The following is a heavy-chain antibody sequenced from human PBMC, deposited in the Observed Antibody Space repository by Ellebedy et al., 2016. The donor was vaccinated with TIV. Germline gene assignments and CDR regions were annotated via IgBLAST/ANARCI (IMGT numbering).Heavy chain of an antibody. J-gene: IGHJ6*02. CDR2: IRQDGSK. D-gene: IGHD4-17*01. Sequence: GGSLRLSCAVSGFSFSTYWMSWVRQAPGKGLEWVANIRQDGSKNYVDSVKGRFTISRDNAQKSVYLQMNSLRVEDTAVYYCVRDGAYGDYAPGQYGMDVWGQGTTVIVS. V-gene: IGHV3-7*03. CDR1: GFSFSTYW. CDR3: VRDGAYGDYAPGQYGMDV.